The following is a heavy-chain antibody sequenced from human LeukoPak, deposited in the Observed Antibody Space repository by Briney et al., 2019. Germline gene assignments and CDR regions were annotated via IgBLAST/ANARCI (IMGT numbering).Heavy chain of an antibody. Sequence: SETLSLTCAVYGGSFSGYYWSWIRQPPGKGLEWIGEINHSGSTNYNPSLKSRVTISVDTSKNQFSLKLSSVTAADTAVYYCARRRAPIYSSSNNWFDPWGQGTLVTVSS. CDR2: INHSGST. CDR1: GGSFSGYY. D-gene: IGHD6-13*01. J-gene: IGHJ5*02. V-gene: IGHV4-34*01. CDR3: ARRRAPIYSSSNNWFDP.